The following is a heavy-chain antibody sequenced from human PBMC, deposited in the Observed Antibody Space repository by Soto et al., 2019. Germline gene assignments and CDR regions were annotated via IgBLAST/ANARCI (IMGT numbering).Heavy chain of an antibody. CDR1: GYNFTSYA. CDR2: ISGYNGNT. D-gene: IGHD4-17*01. V-gene: IGHV1-18*01. J-gene: IGHJ4*02. Sequence: QVQLVQSGAEVKKPGASVKVSCKASGYNFTSYAITGVRQAPGQGLEWMGWISGYNGNTNYAQKLQGRVTMTTDTSTTIGDMELRSLRYADTAVYYCARGGTNDYGDRFPFDYWGQGTLVTVSS. CDR3: ARGGTNDYGDRFPFDY.